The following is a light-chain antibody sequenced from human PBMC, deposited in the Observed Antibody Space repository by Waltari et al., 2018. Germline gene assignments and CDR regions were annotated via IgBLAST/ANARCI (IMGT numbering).Light chain of an antibody. Sequence: QSVLTQPPSVSAAPGQMVSISCSGDLGTNYVSWYQQVPGTAPKLVIHDNNKRPSGTPDRFSASKSATSATLVITGLQTGDEADYFCGSWINSLSTVVFGGRTKLTVL. V-gene: IGLV1-51*01. CDR2: DNN. J-gene: IGLJ2*01. CDR3: GSWINSLSTVV. CDR1: LGTNY.